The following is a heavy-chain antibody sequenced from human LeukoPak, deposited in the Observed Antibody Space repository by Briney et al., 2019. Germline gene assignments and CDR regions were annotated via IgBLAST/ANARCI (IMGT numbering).Heavy chain of an antibody. Sequence: GGSLRLSCAASGFTVSSNYMSWVRQAPGKGLEWVSVIYSGGSTYYADSVKGRFTISRDNSKNTLYLQMNSLRAEDTAVYYCAKGPNWGGYDKPRIYYDSSGVDYWGQGTLVTVSS. D-gene: IGHD3-22*01. CDR1: GFTVSSNY. J-gene: IGHJ4*02. CDR3: AKGPNWGGYDKPRIYYDSSGVDY. CDR2: IYSGGST. V-gene: IGHV3-53*01.